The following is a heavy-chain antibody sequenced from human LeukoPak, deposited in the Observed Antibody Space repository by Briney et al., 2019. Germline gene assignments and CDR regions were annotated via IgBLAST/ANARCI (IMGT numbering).Heavy chain of an antibody. D-gene: IGHD6-6*01. J-gene: IGHJ6*03. CDR2: TYYSGST. Sequence: PSETLSLNCTVYGGSISSYYWIWIRQPPGHGLEGIVNTYYSGSTNYTPSLKSRVTISVDSSKNHFSLKLSSVTAADTAVYYCARDFSSSSSVYYYYYMDVWGKGTTVTVSS. CDR1: GGSISSYY. V-gene: IGHV4-59*12. CDR3: ARDFSSSSSVYYYYYMDV.